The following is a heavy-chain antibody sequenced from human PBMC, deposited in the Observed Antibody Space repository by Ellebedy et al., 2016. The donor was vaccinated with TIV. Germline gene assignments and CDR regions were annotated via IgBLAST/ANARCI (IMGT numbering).Heavy chain of an antibody. Sequence: SETLSLTCTVSGGSVSSGSYHWSWIRQPPGKGLEWIGHIFYSETTNYNPSLKSRVTISSDTSTNQFSLKLTSVTAADTAVYYCARGGIGVGADSWGQGTLVTVSS. D-gene: IGHD1-26*01. CDR3: ARGGIGVGADS. CDR1: GGSVSSGSYH. CDR2: IFYSETT. J-gene: IGHJ4*02. V-gene: IGHV4-61*01.